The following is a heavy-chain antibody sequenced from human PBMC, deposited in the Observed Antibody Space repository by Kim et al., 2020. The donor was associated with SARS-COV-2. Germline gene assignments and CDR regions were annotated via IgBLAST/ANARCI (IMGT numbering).Heavy chain of an antibody. V-gene: IGHV3-21*01. Sequence: GGSLRLSCAASGFTFSSYSMNWVRQAPGKGLEWVSSISSSSSYIYYADAVKGLFTISRDNAKNSLYLQMKSLRAEDTDVYYCARYPNYGSGSYDYYYYGMDGCDQENTFTVSS. D-gene: IGHD3-10*01. J-gene: IGHJ6*02. CDR1: GFTFSSYS. CDR2: ISSSSSYI. CDR3: ARYPNYGSGSYDYYYYGMDG.